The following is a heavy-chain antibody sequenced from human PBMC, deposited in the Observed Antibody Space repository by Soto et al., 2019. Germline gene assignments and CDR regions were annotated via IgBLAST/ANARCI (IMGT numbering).Heavy chain of an antibody. J-gene: IGHJ4*02. CDR2: ISQSGNT. V-gene: IGHV4-34*01. D-gene: IGHD6-25*01. Sequence: SETLSLTCAVYGGSFSGYYWSWIRQPPGKGLEWIGEISQSGNTNYSPSLKSRVSISIDTSKKQFSLNLASVSAADTAVYYCARAPKVSGSAQTRPDFWGQGTLVTVSS. CDR3: ARAPKVSGSAQTRPDF. CDR1: GGSFSGYY.